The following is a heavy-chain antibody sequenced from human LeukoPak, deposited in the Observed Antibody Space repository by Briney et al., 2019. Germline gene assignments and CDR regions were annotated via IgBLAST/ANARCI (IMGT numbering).Heavy chain of an antibody. D-gene: IGHD3-3*01. J-gene: IGHJ4*02. V-gene: IGHV2-70*11. CDR3: AVCGYYEGF. CDR2: IHWDNSE. Sequence: SGPTLVKPTQTLTLTCTFAGFSLSTSGMCVSWIRQPPGKALEWLARIHWDNSEYYSTSLKTRLTISKDTSINQVVLRMINMDPVDTATYYCAVCGYYEGFWGQGTLVTVSS. CDR1: GFSLSTSGMC.